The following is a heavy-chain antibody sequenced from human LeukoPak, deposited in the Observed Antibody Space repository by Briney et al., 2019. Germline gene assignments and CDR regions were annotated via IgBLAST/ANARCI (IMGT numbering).Heavy chain of an antibody. CDR3: ARHPTGYPNWFDS. D-gene: IGHD3-9*01. Sequence: SETLSLTCTVSGGSISSYYWSWIRQPPGKGLEWIGTISYVGTTYYEPPLKSRVTMSIDTSKNQFSLNLNSATAADTAVYYCARHPTGYPNWFDSWGQGTLVTVSS. CDR1: GGSISSYY. V-gene: IGHV4-59*04. CDR2: ISYVGTT. J-gene: IGHJ5*01.